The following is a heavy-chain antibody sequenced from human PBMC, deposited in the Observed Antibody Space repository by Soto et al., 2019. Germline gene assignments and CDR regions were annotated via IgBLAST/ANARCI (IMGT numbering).Heavy chain of an antibody. CDR1: GGTFSSHA. CDR2: IIPMFGTT. V-gene: IGHV1-69*01. D-gene: IGHD2-21*02. Sequence: QVQLVQSGAEVEKPGSSVKVSCKTSGGTFSSHALTWLRQAPGQGLEWMGGIIPMFGTTYTSQKFQGRVAISADETTSTLELSSRRSEDTAWYFWARGDVCYPGGDDAFDLWGQGTTVIVSS. J-gene: IGHJ3*01. CDR3: ARGDVCYPGGDDAFDL.